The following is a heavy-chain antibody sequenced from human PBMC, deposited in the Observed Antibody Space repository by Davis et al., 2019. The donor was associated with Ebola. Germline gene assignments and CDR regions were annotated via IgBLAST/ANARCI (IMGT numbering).Heavy chain of an antibody. CDR2: IYHSGST. CDR3: AKRSYSSGWPDG. V-gene: IGHV4-4*02. J-gene: IGHJ1*01. D-gene: IGHD6-19*01. Sequence: PSETLSLTCAVSGGSISSSNWWSWVRQPPGKGLEWIGEIYHSGSTNYNPSLKSRVTISVDKSKNQFSLKLSSVTAADTAVYYCAKRSYSSGWPDGWGQGTLVTVSS. CDR1: GGSISSSNW.